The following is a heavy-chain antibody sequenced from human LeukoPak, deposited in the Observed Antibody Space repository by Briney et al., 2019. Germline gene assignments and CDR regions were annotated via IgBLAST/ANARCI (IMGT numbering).Heavy chain of an antibody. V-gene: IGHV3-23*01. J-gene: IGHJ4*02. D-gene: IGHD3-10*01. CDR2: ISGSGDST. CDR1: GFTLSDYA. Sequence: GGSLRLSCAASGFTLSDYAMSWVRQAPGKGLEWFSAISGSGDSTYYADSVKGRFTISRDNSKNTLSLQMNSLRADDTAVYYCVKGSSVGRPYYFDYWGQGSLVTVSS. CDR3: VKGSSVGRPYYFDY.